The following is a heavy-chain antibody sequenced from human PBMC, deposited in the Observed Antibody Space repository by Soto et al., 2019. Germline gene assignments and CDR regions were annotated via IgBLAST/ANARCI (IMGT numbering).Heavy chain of an antibody. Sequence: GGSLRLSCAASGFTFDDYAMHWVRQAPGKGLEWVSGISWNSGSIGYADSVKGRFTISRDNAKNSLYLQMNSLRAEDTALYYCAKDMSYRFEAFDIWGQGTMVTVSS. CDR3: AKDMSYRFEAFDI. J-gene: IGHJ3*02. CDR1: GFTFDDYA. D-gene: IGHD3-16*02. V-gene: IGHV3-9*01. CDR2: ISWNSGSI.